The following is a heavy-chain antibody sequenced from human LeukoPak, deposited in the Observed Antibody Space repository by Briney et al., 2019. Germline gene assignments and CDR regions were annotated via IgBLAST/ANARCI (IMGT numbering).Heavy chain of an antibody. V-gene: IGHV1-18*01. CDR3: ARSCGYDFWSGYYSPPYYFDY. D-gene: IGHD3-3*01. Sequence: GASVKVSCKASGYTFTSYGISWVRQAPGQGLEWMGWISAYNGNTNYAQKLQGRVTMTTDTSTSTAYMGLRSLRSDDTAVYYCARSCGYDFWSGYYSPPYYFDYWGQGTLVTVSS. J-gene: IGHJ4*02. CDR1: GYTFTSYG. CDR2: ISAYNGNT.